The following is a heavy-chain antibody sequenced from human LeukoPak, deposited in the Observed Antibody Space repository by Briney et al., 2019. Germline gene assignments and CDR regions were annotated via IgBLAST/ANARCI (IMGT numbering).Heavy chain of an antibody. CDR1: GGSISSYY. D-gene: IGHD6-19*01. Sequence: PSETLSLTCTVSGGSISSYYWSWIRQPPGKGLEWIGYIYYSGNTDYNPSLKSRVTISVDTSKNQFSLKLSSVTAADTAVYYCARGAYNSGWSYRYCDSWGQGTLVTVSS. CDR2: IYYSGNT. J-gene: IGHJ4*02. V-gene: IGHV4-59*12. CDR3: ARGAYNSGWSYRYCDS.